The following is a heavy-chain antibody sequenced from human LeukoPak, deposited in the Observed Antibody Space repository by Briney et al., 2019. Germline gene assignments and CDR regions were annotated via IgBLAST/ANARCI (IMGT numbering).Heavy chain of an antibody. CDR2: IYYSGST. CDR3: ARLKQLDIDF. D-gene: IGHD6-6*01. J-gene: IGHJ4*02. V-gene: IGHV4-39*01. CDR1: GGSISSSSYY. Sequence: SVTLSLTCTVAGGSISSSSYYWCGIRQPPGKGLEWIGSIYYSGSTYYNPSLKSRVTISVDTSKNQFSLKLSSVTAADTAVYYCARLKQLDIDFWGQGTLVTVSS.